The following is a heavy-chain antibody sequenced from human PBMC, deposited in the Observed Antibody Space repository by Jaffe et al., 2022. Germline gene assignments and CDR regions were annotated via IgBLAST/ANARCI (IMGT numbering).Heavy chain of an antibody. CDR3: GKDSLGGGYPAYYFDN. CDR2: ISGSGGST. J-gene: IGHJ4*02. Sequence: EVQLLESGGGSVQPGGSLRLSCAASGFTFSSYAMSWVRQAPGKGLEWVSVISGSGGSTYYADSVKGRFTISRDNSKNTLYLQMNSLRAEDTAVYYCGKDSLGGGYPAYYFDNWGQGTLVTVSS. CDR1: GFTFSSYA. V-gene: IGHV3-23*01. D-gene: IGHD1-26*01.